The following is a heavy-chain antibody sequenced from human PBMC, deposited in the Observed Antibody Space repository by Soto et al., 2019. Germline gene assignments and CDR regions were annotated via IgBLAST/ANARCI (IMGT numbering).Heavy chain of an antibody. J-gene: IGHJ4*02. CDR3: DASYYYGSGSSIPPFDY. V-gene: IGHV3-23*01. CDR2: ISGSGGST. Sequence: VGSLRLSCAASGFTFSSYAMSWVRQAPGKGLEWVSAISGSGGSTYYADSVKGRFTISRDNSKNTLYLQMNSLRAEDTAVYYCDASYYYGSGSSIPPFDYWGQGTLVTVSS. D-gene: IGHD3-10*01. CDR1: GFTFSSYA.